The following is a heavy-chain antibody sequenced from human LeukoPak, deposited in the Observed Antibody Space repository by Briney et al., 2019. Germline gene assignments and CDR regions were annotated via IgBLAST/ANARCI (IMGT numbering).Heavy chain of an antibody. CDR1: GFTVSDGF. Sequence: AGGSLRLSCAASGFTVSDGFLAWVRQAPLDGPEWVSFISSSGRTIYYADSVKGRFTVSRDNAKNSLYLQMNSLRAEDTAIYYCARASASSYGWVNDCWGQGTLVTVSS. J-gene: IGHJ4*02. D-gene: IGHD5-18*01. V-gene: IGHV3-11*04. CDR2: ISSSGRTI. CDR3: ARASASSYGWVNDC.